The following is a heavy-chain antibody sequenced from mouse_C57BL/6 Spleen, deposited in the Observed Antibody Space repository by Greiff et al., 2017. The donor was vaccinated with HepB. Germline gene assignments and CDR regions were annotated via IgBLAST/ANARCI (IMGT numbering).Heavy chain of an antibody. Sequence: VQLQQSGPELVKPGDSVKISCKASGYSFTGYFMNWVMQSPGKSLEWIGRINPYNGDTFYNQKFKGKATLTVDKSSSTAHMKLRSLTSEDSAVYYCAGYYYGSSYWYFDVWGTGTTVTVSS. CDR1: GYSFTGYF. CDR3: AGYYYGSSYWYFDV. J-gene: IGHJ1*03. CDR2: INPYNGDT. V-gene: IGHV1-20*01. D-gene: IGHD1-1*01.